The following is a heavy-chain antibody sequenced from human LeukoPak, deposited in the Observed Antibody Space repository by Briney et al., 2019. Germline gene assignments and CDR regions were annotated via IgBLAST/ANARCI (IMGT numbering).Heavy chain of an antibody. CDR3: ARHIPYQLLPNWLDP. J-gene: IGHJ5*02. V-gene: IGHV4-39*01. CDR2: IYYSGST. D-gene: IGHD2-2*01. Sequence: SETLSLTCTVSGGSISSSSYYWGWIRQPPGKGLEWIGSIYYSGSTYYNPSLKSRVTISVDTSKNQFSLKLSSVTAADTAVYYCARHIPYQLLPNWLDPWGQGTLVTVSS. CDR1: GGSISSSSYY.